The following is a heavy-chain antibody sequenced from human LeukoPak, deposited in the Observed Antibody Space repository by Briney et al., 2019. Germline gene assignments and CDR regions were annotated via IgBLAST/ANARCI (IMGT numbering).Heavy chain of an antibody. J-gene: IGHJ3*01. CDR2: INWNGDST. V-gene: IGHV3-20*01. CDR1: GFTFDDFG. CDR3: ARDIEVGLGYWNFNNYGDAFDV. Sequence: GGSLRLSCTVSGFTFDDFGMSWVRQAPGKGLEWVSGINWNGDSTTYADSVKGRFTISRDNAKNSLYLQMNSLRAEDTALYHCARDIEVGLGYWNFNNYGDAFDVWGQGTMVTVSS. D-gene: IGHD1-7*01.